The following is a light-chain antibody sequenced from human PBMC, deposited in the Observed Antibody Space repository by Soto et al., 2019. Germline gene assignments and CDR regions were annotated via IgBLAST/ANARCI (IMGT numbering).Light chain of an antibody. J-gene: IGKJ1*01. CDR2: WAS. Sequence: DIVMTQSPDSLAVSLGERASINCKSSQSVLYSSNSKNYLAWFQQKPGQPPKLLIYWASTRESGVPDRFSGSGSGTDFTFTISSLQAEDVAVYYCQQYYSTPQTFGQGTKVQIK. CDR1: QSVLYSSNSKNY. CDR3: QQYYSTPQT. V-gene: IGKV4-1*01.